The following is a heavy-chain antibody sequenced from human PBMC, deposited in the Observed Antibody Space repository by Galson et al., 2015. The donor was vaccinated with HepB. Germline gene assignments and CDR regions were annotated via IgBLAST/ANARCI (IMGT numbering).Heavy chain of an antibody. CDR3: ARNFGVDSYYYYYGMDV. D-gene: IGHD3-3*01. Sequence: SLRLSCAASGFTFSSYSMNWVRQAPGKGLEWVSSISSSSSYIYYADSVKGRFTISRDNAKNSLYLQMNSLRAEDTAVYYCARNFGVDSYYYYYGMDVWGQGTTVTVSS. J-gene: IGHJ6*02. V-gene: IGHV3-21*01. CDR1: GFTFSSYS. CDR2: ISSSSSYI.